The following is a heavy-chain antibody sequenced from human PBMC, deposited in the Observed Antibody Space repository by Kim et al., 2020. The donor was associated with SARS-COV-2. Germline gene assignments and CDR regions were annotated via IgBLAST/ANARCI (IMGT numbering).Heavy chain of an antibody. D-gene: IGHD2-2*01. J-gene: IGHJ3*02. CDR2: IYYSGST. Sequence: SETLSLTCTVSGISISRNSYYWGWIRQPPGKGLEWIGSIYYSGSTYYNSSLKTRVTISVDTSKNQFSLKLTSVIAADTAVYYCARVFTRGAFDIWGQGTMVTVSS. V-gene: IGHV4-39*01. CDR1: GISISRNSYY. CDR3: ARVFTRGAFDI.